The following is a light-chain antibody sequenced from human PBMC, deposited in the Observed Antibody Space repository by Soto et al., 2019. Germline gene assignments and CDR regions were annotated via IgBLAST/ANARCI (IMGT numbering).Light chain of an antibody. Sequence: IGLTQPPGTLSLSPGERATLSCRARHSVSSSYSAWNQQNPGQAPSLLIYGAPSRATGIPDRFSGSGSGTDFTLTISRLEPEDCAVYFWQQEGDSPPNSFRQGTKVDIK. CDR1: HSVSSSY. J-gene: IGKJ2*01. CDR2: GAP. V-gene: IGKV3-20*01. CDR3: QQEGDSPPNS.